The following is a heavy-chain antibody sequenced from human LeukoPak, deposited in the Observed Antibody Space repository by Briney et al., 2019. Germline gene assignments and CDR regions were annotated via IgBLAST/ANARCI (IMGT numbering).Heavy chain of an antibody. J-gene: IGHJ3*02. CDR1: RFTFSNYA. CDR3: AAQSSGGAFDI. Sequence: PGKSLRLSCAASRFTFSNYAMHWDRQAPGKGLEWVAVIWEDGTNKFYADSVKGRFTISRDNSNNMVSLQMNSLRAEDAAVYYCAAQSSGGAFDIWGQGTMVTVSS. D-gene: IGHD3-10*01. CDR2: IWEDGTNK. V-gene: IGHV3-33*08.